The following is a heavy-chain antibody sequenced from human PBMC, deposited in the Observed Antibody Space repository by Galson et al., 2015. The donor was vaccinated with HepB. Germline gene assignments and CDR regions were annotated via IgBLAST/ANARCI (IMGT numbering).Heavy chain of an antibody. Sequence: SVKVSCKASGYTFTGYYMHWVRQAPGQGLEWVGRINPNSGGTNRAQKFQGRVTMTSDTSISTAYMELSRLRSDDTAVFYCARDLGTVYGSGSYYLDYWGQGTLVTVSS. D-gene: IGHD3-10*01. J-gene: IGHJ4*02. CDR1: GYTFTGYY. CDR2: INPNSGGT. V-gene: IGHV1-2*06. CDR3: ARDLGTVYGSGSYYLDY.